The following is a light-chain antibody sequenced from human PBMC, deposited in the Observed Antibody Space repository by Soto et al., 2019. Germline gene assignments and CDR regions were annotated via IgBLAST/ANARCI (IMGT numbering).Light chain of an antibody. J-gene: IGKJ4*02. Sequence: EIVLTQSPGTLSLSPGERATLSCRASQSVSSSYLAWYQQKPGQAPRLLIYGASSRATGIPDRFSGSGSGTDFTLTISRLESEDFAVYYCQQYETSPLTCRGGIKVEIK. CDR1: QSVSSSY. V-gene: IGKV3-20*01. CDR2: GAS. CDR3: QQYETSPLT.